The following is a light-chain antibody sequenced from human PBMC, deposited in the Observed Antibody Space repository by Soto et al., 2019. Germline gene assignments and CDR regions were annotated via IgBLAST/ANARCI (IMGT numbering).Light chain of an antibody. CDR2: DVN. Sequence: QSALTQPRSVSGSRGQSGTISCAGTSSDIGGYNYVSWYQQHPGKAPKLMIYDVNKRPSGVPDRFSGSKSGNTASLTISGLQAEDEADYYCCSYAGSYTLVFGGGTKLTVL. CDR3: CSYAGSYTLV. V-gene: IGLV2-11*01. J-gene: IGLJ3*02. CDR1: SSDIGGYNY.